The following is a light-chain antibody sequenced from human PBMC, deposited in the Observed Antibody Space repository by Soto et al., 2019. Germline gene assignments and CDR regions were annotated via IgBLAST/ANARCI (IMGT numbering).Light chain of an antibody. CDR3: LSYAGSYNFV. Sequence: QSVLTQPRSVSGSPGQSITISCTGSSSDVGSYNYVSWYQQHPGQAPKFMIYDVNKRPSGVSHPSSGSKSGNTASLTISGLQADDEADYYCLSYAGSYNFVFGSGTKVT. V-gene: IGLV2-11*01. J-gene: IGLJ1*01. CDR1: SSDVGSYNY. CDR2: DVN.